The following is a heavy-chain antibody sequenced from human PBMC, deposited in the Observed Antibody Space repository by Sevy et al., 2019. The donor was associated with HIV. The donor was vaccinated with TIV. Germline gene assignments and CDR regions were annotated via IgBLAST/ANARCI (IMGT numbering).Heavy chain of an antibody. Sequence: ASVKVSCKASGYTFTSYDINWVRQATGQGLEWMGWMNPNSGNTGYAQKFQGRVTMTRNTSISTAYMELSSLRSEDTAVYYCARALREQQLVPVCYYYYYGMDVWGQGTTVTVSS. J-gene: IGHJ6*02. V-gene: IGHV1-8*01. CDR3: ARALREQQLVPVCYYYYYGMDV. CDR2: MNPNSGNT. CDR1: GYTFTSYD. D-gene: IGHD6-13*01.